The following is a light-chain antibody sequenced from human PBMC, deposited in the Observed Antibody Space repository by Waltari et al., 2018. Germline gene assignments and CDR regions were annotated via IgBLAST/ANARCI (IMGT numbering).Light chain of an antibody. J-gene: IGLJ3*02. CDR3: ATWDDSLSGPV. Sequence: HSVLTQPPSASGTPGQRVTLSCSGSSSNIGSNHVYSYQQLPGTAPKLLIYRNNQRPSGVPDRFSGSKSGTSASLAISGRRSEDEADYYCATWDDSLSGPVFGGGTKLTVL. V-gene: IGLV1-47*01. CDR2: RNN. CDR1: SSNIGSNH.